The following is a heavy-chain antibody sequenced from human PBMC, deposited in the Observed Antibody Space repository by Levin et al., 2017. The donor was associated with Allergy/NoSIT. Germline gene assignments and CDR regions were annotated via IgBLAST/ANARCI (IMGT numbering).Heavy chain of an antibody. Sequence: GGSLRLSCAASGFTVSSNYMSWVRQAPGKGLEWVSVIYSGGSTYYADSVKGRFTISRDNSKNTLYLQMNSLRAEDTAVYYCARARGGDYYGSGSYCDYWGQGTLVTVSS. CDR1: GFTVSSNY. CDR3: ARARGGDYYGSGSYCDY. J-gene: IGHJ4*02. D-gene: IGHD3-10*01. V-gene: IGHV3-66*01. CDR2: IYSGGST.